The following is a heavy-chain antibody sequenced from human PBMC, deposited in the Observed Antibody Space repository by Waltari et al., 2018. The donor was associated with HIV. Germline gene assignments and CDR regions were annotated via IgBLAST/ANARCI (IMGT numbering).Heavy chain of an antibody. V-gene: IGHV3-9*01. CDR1: GFTFDDYA. J-gene: IGHJ2*01. Sequence: EVQLVESGGGLVQYGRSLRLSCEASGFTFDDYALHWVGQAPGKGLEWVSGISWNSGTIGYADAVKGRFTISRDNAKNSLYLQMNSLRAEDTALYYCAKDKRSGYGGNSVWYFDLWGRGTLVTVSS. D-gene: IGHD4-17*01. CDR3: AKDKRSGYGGNSVWYFDL. CDR2: ISWNSGTI.